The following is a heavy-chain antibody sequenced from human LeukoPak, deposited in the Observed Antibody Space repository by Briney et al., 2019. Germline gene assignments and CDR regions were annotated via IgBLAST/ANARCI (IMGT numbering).Heavy chain of an antibody. CDR2: IWYDGSNK. CDR1: GFTFSSYG. V-gene: IGHV3-33*01. CDR3: ARGGQQLTTTL. Sequence: PGGSLRLSCAASGFTFSSYGMQWVRQAPGKGLEWVAVIWYDGSNKYYADSVKGRFTISRDNSKNTLYLQMNSLRAEDTAVYYCARGGQQLTTTLWGQGTLVTVSS. J-gene: IGHJ4*02. D-gene: IGHD6-13*01.